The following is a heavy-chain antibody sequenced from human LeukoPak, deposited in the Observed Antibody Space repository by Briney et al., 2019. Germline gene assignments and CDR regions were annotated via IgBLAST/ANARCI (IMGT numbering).Heavy chain of an antibody. D-gene: IGHD2-2*01. J-gene: IGHJ4*02. CDR2: IYTSGST. CDR3: ARGGSYYAGDFDY. V-gene: IGHV4-61*02. CDR1: GGSISSGSYY. Sequence: SETLSLTCTVSGGSISSGSYYWSWIRQPAGKGLEWIGRIYTSGSTNYNPSLNSRVTISVDTSKNQFSLKLGSVTAADTAVYYCARGGSYYAGDFDYWGQGTLVTVSS.